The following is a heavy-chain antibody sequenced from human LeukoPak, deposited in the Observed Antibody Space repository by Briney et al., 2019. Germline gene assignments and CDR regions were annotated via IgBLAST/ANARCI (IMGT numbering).Heavy chain of an antibody. CDR2: IYPGDSDT. CDR3: ARQRPGSGSYYDAFDI. J-gene: IGHJ3*02. V-gene: IGHV5-51*01. CDR1: GYSFTSYW. D-gene: IGHD3-10*01. Sequence: GESLKISCEGSGYSFTSYWIGWVRQMPGKGLEWMGIIYPGDSDTRYSPSFQGQVTISADKSISTAYLQWSSLKASDTAMYYCARQRPGSGSYYDAFDIWGQGTMVTVSS.